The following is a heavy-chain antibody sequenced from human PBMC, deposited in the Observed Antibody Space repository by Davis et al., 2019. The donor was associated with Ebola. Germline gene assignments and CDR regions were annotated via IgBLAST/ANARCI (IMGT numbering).Heavy chain of an antibody. Sequence: GESLKISCSASGFTFSSYWMHWVRQAPGKGLVWVSRINSDGSSTSYADSVKGRFTISRDNAKNSLYLQMNSLRAEDTAVYYCASLKINYYYGMDVWGQGTTVTVSS. CDR2: INSDGSST. V-gene: IGHV3-74*01. CDR1: GFTFSSYW. J-gene: IGHJ6*02. CDR3: ASLKINYYYGMDV.